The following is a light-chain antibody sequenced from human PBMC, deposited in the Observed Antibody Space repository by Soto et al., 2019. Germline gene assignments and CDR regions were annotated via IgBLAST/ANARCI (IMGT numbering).Light chain of an antibody. Sequence: QSALTQPPSASGSPGQSVTIPCTGTSSDVGGYNFVSWYQQHPGNAPKLMIYEVSKRPSGVPDRFSGSKSGNTATLTVSGLQAEDEADYYCSSYAGSNNLVFGGGTQLTVL. J-gene: IGLJ2*01. CDR3: SSYAGSNNLV. V-gene: IGLV2-8*01. CDR2: EVS. CDR1: SSDVGGYNF.